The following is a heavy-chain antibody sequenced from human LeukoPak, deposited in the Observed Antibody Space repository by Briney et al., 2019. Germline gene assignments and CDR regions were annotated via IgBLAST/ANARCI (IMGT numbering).Heavy chain of an antibody. Sequence: GGSLRLSCAASGFTFSSYWMSWVRQAPGKGLEWVANIKQDGSEKYYVDSVKGRFTISRDNAKNTLYLQMNSLRAEDTAVYYCAGGRDRSSLYFDSWGQGTLVTVSS. D-gene: IGHD5-24*01. CDR1: GFTFSSYW. CDR2: IKQDGSEK. V-gene: IGHV3-7*01. J-gene: IGHJ4*02. CDR3: AGGRDRSSLYFDS.